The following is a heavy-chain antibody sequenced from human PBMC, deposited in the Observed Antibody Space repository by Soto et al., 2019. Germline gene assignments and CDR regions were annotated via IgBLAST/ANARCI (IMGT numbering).Heavy chain of an antibody. CDR2: IKSKTDGGTI. CDR3: TTDHPYYYAGRAYDH. CDR1: GFMFSNAW. V-gene: IGHV3-15*07. D-gene: IGHD3-22*01. J-gene: IGHJ4*02. Sequence: EVQLVESGGGLVKPGGSLRLSCAASGFMFSNAWMNWVRQAPGKGLEWVGRIKSKTDGGTIDYAAPVKGRFTISRDDSRNTVYLQMSSLKTEDTAVYYCTTDHPYYYAGRAYDHWGPGTLVTVPS.